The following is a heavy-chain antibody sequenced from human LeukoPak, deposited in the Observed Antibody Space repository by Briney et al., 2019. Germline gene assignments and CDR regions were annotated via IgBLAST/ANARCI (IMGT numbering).Heavy chain of an antibody. V-gene: IGHV3-30-3*01. D-gene: IGHD1-26*01. Sequence: PGRSLSLSCAASGFTFSSYAMHWVRQAPGKGLEWVAVISYDGSNKYYADSVKGRFTISRDNSKNTLYPQMNSLRAEDTAVYYCARSSGSYYSLFDYWGQGTLVTVSS. CDR1: GFTFSSYA. CDR3: ARSSGSYYSLFDY. CDR2: ISYDGSNK. J-gene: IGHJ4*02.